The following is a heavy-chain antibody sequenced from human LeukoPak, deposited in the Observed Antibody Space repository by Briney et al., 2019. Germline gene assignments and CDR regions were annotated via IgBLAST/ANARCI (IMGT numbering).Heavy chain of an antibody. D-gene: IGHD3-10*01. Sequence: ASAKVSCKASGYTFTGYHMHWVPQAPGQRLEWMGGINPNSGGTNYAQDFQGMVTMTRDTFISPAYMELSRLRSDDTAVYYCAREVRITMVRGVIRAFDIWGQGTMVTVSS. V-gene: IGHV1-2*02. CDR3: AREVRITMVRGVIRAFDI. CDR2: INPNSGGT. J-gene: IGHJ3*02. CDR1: GYTFTGYH.